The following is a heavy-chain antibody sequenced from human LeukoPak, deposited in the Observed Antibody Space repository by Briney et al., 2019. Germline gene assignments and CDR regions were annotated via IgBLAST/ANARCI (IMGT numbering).Heavy chain of an antibody. CDR3: ARVGATRLFDY. CDR2: IYYTGRT. D-gene: IGHD1-26*01. Sequence: KSSETLSLTCTVSGGSISSSSHSWGWIRQPPGKGLEWTGSIYYTGRTYYNPSLKSRVTISVDTSKNQFSLKLSSVTAADTAVYYCARVGATRLFDYWGQGTLVTVSS. V-gene: IGHV4-39*01. J-gene: IGHJ4*02. CDR1: GGSISSSSHS.